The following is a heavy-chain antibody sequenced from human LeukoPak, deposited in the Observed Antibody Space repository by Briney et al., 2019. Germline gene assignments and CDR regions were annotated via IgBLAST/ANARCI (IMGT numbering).Heavy chain of an antibody. V-gene: IGHV1-69*11. CDR3: TIIPNVILFTHYFEY. D-gene: IGHD2-21*01. Sequence: GASVKVSCRASGGVFTTYAISWVRQAPGQGFEWMGSIIPFLGTTNYAQKFQGRVTITADEPTRTAYMELTYVRSDDAAVYYCTIIPNVILFTHYFEYWGRGTLVTVSS. CDR1: GGVFTTYA. J-gene: IGHJ4*02. CDR2: IIPFLGTT.